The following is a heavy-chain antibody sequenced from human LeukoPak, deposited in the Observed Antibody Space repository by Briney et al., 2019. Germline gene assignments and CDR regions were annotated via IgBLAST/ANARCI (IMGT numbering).Heavy chain of an antibody. CDR1: GFTFSSCA. D-gene: IGHD6-19*01. J-gene: IGHJ4*02. V-gene: IGHV3-23*01. CDR2: ISGSGGST. Sequence: GGSLRLSCAASGFTFSSCAMSWVRQAPGKGLEWVSAISGSGGSTYYADSVKGRFTISRDNSKNTLYLQMSSLRAEDTAVYYCAKVPVAGKSFDYWGQGTLVTVSS. CDR3: AKVPVAGKSFDY.